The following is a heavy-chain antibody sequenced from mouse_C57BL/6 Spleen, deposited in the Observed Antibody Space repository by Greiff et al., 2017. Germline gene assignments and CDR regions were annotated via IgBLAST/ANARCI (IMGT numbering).Heavy chain of an antibody. Sequence: VQLQQSGAELVKPGASVKLSCTASGFNIKDYYMHWVKQRTEQGLEWIGRIDPEDGETKYAPKFQGKATITADTSSNTAYLQLSSLTSEDTAVYYCAYYYGSSYGYWYFDVWGTGTTGTVSS. V-gene: IGHV14-2*01. CDR3: AYYYGSSYGYWYFDV. J-gene: IGHJ1*03. CDR2: IDPEDGET. D-gene: IGHD1-1*01. CDR1: GFNIKDYY.